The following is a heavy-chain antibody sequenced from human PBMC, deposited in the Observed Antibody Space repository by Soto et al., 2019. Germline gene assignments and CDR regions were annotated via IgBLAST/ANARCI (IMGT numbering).Heavy chain of an antibody. CDR1: GFTFSDYY. CDR3: ARIRDYGDYHDAFDI. V-gene: IGHV3-11*01. D-gene: IGHD4-17*01. Sequence: GGSLRLSCAASGFTFSDYYMSWIRQAPGKGLEWVSYISSSGSTIYYADSVKGRFTISRDNAKNSLYLQMNSLRAEDTAVYYCARIRDYGDYHDAFDIWGQGTMVTVSS. CDR2: ISSSGSTI. J-gene: IGHJ3*02.